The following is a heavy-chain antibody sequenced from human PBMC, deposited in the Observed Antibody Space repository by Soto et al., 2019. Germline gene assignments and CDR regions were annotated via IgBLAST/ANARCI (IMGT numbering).Heavy chain of an antibody. J-gene: IGHJ3*02. CDR3: ATIPYCSSTSCSGADAFDI. D-gene: IGHD2-2*01. CDR1: GFTFSSYV. CDR2: ISGSGGST. Sequence: EVQLLESGGGLVQPGGSLRLSCAASGFTFSSYVMSWVRQAPGKGLEWVSAISGSGGSTYYADSVKGRFTISRDNSKNTLYLQMNSLRAEDTAVYYCATIPYCSSTSCSGADAFDIWGQGTMVTGSS. V-gene: IGHV3-23*01.